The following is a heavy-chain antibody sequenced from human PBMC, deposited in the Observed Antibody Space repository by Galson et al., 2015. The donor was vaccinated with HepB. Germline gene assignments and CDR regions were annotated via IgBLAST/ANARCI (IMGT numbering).Heavy chain of an antibody. CDR2: INHSGST. D-gene: IGHD3-3*01. CDR1: GGSFSGYY. CDR3: ARGRRLGTIFGVVSLTTGWFDP. J-gene: IGHJ5*02. V-gene: IGHV4-34*01. Sequence: LSLTCAVYGGSFSGYYWSWIRQPPGKGLEWIGEINHSGSTNYNPSLKSRVTISVDTSKNQFSLKLSFVTAADTAVYYCARGRRLGTIFGVVSLTTGWFDPWGQGTLVTVSS.